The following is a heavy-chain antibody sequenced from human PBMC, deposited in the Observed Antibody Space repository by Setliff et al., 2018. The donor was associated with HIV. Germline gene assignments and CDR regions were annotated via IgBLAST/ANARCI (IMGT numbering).Heavy chain of an antibody. V-gene: IGHV4-39*01. CDR3: ARQGQLGSE. J-gene: IGHJ4*02. CDR2: IYYSGST. D-gene: IGHD1-1*01. CDR1: GGSIYGSDYY. Sequence: ASETLSLTCTVSGGSIYGSDYYWGWIRQPPGKGLESIGSIYYSGSTYYKPSLKSRVTISVDTSKNQFSLRLSSVTAADTAVYYCARQGQLGSEWGQGTLVTAPQ.